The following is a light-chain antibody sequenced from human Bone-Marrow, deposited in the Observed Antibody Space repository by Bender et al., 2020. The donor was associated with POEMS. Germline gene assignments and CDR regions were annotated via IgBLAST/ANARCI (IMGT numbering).Light chain of an antibody. CDR2: EDS. J-gene: IGLJ3*02. CDR1: SSDVGGYNL. V-gene: IGLV2-14*02. Sequence: QSALTQPASVSGSPGQSIAISCTGTSSDVGGYNLVSWYQQHPGKVPKLLIYEDSKRPSGVPDRFSGSKAGTSASLTISWLQAEDEADYYCQSYDISLGSLFGGGTKLTVL. CDR3: QSYDISLGSL.